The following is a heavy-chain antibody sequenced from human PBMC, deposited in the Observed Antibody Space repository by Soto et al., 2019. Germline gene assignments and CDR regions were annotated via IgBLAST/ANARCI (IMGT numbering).Heavy chain of an antibody. J-gene: IGHJ6*02. CDR3: ERSAEIHQYQNGLDV. V-gene: IGHV4-4*08. CDR2: IHSSGTT. CDR1: GGSIRNLY. Sequence: QVQLQESGPGLVKVSETLSLTCTVSGGSIRNLYWTWIRQSPGEGLEWIGYIHSSGTTLYNPYLKSRVSISIDTSKSQISLRLTSVTAADTALYHCERSAEIHQYQNGLDVWGQGTTVTVSS. D-gene: IGHD2-2*01.